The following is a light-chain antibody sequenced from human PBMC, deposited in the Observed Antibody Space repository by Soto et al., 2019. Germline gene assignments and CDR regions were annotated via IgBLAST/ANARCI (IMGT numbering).Light chain of an antibody. CDR2: EVD. J-gene: IGLJ1*01. CDR3: SSYTGGNPSYV. V-gene: IGLV2-14*01. Sequence: QSALTQPASVSGSPGQSITISCTGTSSDVGGYKYVSWYQQYPGKAPKLMIYEVDNRPSGVSIRFSGSKSGNTASLTISGLLAEDEADYYCSSYTGGNPSYVFGTGTKVTVL. CDR1: SSDVGGYKY.